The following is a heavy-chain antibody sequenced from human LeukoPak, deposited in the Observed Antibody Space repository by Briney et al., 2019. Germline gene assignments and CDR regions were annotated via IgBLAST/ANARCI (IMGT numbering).Heavy chain of an antibody. Sequence: SVKVSCKASGGTFTSYAISWVRQAPGQGLEWMGGIIPIFGTANYAQKFQGRVTITADESTSTAYMELSSLRSEDTAVYYCAREIAAAGMGLDYWGQGTLVTVSS. CDR1: GGTFTSYA. D-gene: IGHD6-13*01. J-gene: IGHJ4*02. V-gene: IGHV1-69*13. CDR2: IIPIFGTA. CDR3: AREIAAAGMGLDY.